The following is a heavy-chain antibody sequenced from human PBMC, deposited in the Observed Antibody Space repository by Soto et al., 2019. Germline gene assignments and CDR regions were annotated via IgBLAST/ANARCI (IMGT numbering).Heavy chain of an antibody. J-gene: IGHJ3*02. Sequence: QVQLVQSGAEVKKPGASVKVSCKASGYTFTSYAMHWVRQAPGQRLEWMGWINAGNGNTKYSQKFQGRVNITRDTSASTAYMELSSLRSEDTAVYYCARVGYCSGGSCYVDAFDIWGQGTMVTVSS. CDR1: GYTFTSYA. CDR2: INAGNGNT. CDR3: ARVGYCSGGSCYVDAFDI. D-gene: IGHD2-15*01. V-gene: IGHV1-3*01.